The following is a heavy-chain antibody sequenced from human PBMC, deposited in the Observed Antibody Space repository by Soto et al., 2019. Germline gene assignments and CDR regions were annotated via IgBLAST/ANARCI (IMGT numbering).Heavy chain of an antibody. J-gene: IGHJ4*02. V-gene: IGHV1-46*03. D-gene: IGHD3-10*01. CDR1: GYSFSSYY. Sequence: QVQLVQSGAEVKNPGASMKVSCKASGYSFSSYYMHWVRQAPGQGLEWMGVINTRGDSTNHAQKYPCRATLTRDTSTSTDYLDLSSLISEDSAVYYCARAPAPRFGELFGYEYWGQGTLVTVSS. CDR2: INTRGDST. CDR3: ARAPAPRFGELFGYEY.